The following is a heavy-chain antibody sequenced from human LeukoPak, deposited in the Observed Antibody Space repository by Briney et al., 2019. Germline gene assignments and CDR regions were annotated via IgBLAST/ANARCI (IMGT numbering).Heavy chain of an antibody. D-gene: IGHD3-10*01. CDR3: AGEIFGSGSYPDY. CDR1: GFAFNTYA. Sequence: PGRSLRLSCEASGFAFNTYAMHWVRQAPGKGLEWVTLIWHDGSHKFYIDSVRGRFTISRDNFKNTVYLQMNGLRAEDTAVYYCAGEIFGSGSYPDYWGQGTLVAVSS. V-gene: IGHV3-33*01. CDR2: IWHDGSHK. J-gene: IGHJ4*02.